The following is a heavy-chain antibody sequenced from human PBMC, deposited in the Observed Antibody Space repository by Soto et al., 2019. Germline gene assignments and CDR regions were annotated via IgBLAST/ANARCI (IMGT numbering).Heavy chain of an antibody. V-gene: IGHV4-59*08. CDR1: GGSISSYY. CDR2: IYYSGST. D-gene: IGHD3-22*01. Sequence: PSETLSLTCTVSGGSISSYYWSWIRQPPGKGLEWIGYIYYSGSTNYNPSLKSRVTISVGTSKNQFSLKLSSVTAADTAVYYCARGENYYDSSGYYIWFDPWGQGTLVTVSS. CDR3: ARGENYYDSSGYYIWFDP. J-gene: IGHJ5*02.